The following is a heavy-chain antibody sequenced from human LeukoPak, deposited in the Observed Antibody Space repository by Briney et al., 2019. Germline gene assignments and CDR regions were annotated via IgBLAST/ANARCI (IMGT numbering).Heavy chain of an antibody. CDR3: TRDLLGFATTPLSD. CDR1: GYTFTNNY. D-gene: IGHD4-17*01. Sequence: ASVKVSCKASGYTFTNNYIHWGRQAPGHGLEWMGWINPNRGDTNYAQKFQGRVTITRDTSISTAFMELTRLTSDDTAVYYCTRDLLGFATTPLSDWGQGTLVTVSS. J-gene: IGHJ4*02. V-gene: IGHV1-2*02. CDR2: INPNRGDT.